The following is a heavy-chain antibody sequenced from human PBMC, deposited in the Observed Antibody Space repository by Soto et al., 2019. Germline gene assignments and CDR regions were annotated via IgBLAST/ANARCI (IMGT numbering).Heavy chain of an antibody. CDR1: GGSFSGYY. J-gene: IGHJ6*02. Sequence: QVQLQQWGAGLLKPSETLSLTCAVYGGSFSGYYWSWIRQPPGKGLEWIGEINHSGSTNYNPSLKSRGTISVDTSKNQFSLKLSSVTAADTAVYYCARGMQQRSGMDVWGQGTTVTVSS. V-gene: IGHV4-34*01. CDR3: ARGMQQRSGMDV. D-gene: IGHD6-13*01. CDR2: INHSGST.